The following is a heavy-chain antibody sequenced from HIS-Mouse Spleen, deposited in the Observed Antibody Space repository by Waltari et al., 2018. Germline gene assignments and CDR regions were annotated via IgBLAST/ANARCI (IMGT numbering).Heavy chain of an antibody. CDR3: AREIPYSSSWYDWYFEL. D-gene: IGHD6-13*01. CDR1: GGSISSSSYY. Sequence: QLQLQESGPGLVKPSETLSLTCTVSGGSISSSSYYSGWSRHPPGKGLEWIGSIYYSGSTYYNPSLKSRVTISVDTSKNQFSLKLSSVTAADTAVYYCAREIPYSSSWYDWYFELWGRGTLVTVSS. V-gene: IGHV4-39*07. CDR2: IYYSGST. J-gene: IGHJ2*01.